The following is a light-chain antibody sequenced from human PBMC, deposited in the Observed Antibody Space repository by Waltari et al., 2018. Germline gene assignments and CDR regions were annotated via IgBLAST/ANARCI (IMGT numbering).Light chain of an antibody. CDR1: SSNTGAGYD. V-gene: IGLV1-40*01. CDR2: GNS. CDR3: QSYDSSLSVV. J-gene: IGLJ2*01. Sequence: QSVLTQPPSVSGAPGQRVTISCTGSSSNTGAGYDLHWYQQLPGTAPKLLIYGNSKRPSGVPDRFSGSKSGTSASLAITGLQAEDEADYYCQSYDSSLSVVFGGGTKLTVL.